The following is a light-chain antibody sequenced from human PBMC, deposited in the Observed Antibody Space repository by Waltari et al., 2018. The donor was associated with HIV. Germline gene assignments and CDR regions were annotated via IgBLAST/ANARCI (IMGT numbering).Light chain of an antibody. CDR1: SSNIGSNY. V-gene: IGLV1-47*01. CDR2: RNN. Sequence: QSVLTQQPSASGTPGQRVTIPCSGSSSNIGSNYVYWYQQLPGTAPKLLIYRNNQRPSGVPVRFSGPKSGTSASLAISGLRSEDEAEYYCAAWDDSLSGYVFGTGTKVTVL. CDR3: AAWDDSLSGYV. J-gene: IGLJ1*01.